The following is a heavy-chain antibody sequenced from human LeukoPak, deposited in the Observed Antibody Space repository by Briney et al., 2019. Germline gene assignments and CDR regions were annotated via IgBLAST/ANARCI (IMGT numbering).Heavy chain of an antibody. CDR2: IKQDGSEK. V-gene: IGHV3-7*01. J-gene: IGHJ4*02. CDR1: GFTFSSYA. CDR3: ARGALPDY. Sequence: GGSLRLSCAASGFTFSSYAMSWVRQAPGKGLEWVANIKQDGSEKYYVDSVKGRFTISRDNAKNSLYLQMNSLRAEDTAVYYCARGALPDYWGQGTLVTVSS.